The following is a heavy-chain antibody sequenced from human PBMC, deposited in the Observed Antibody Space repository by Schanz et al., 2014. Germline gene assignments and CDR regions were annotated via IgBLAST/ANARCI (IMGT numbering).Heavy chain of an antibody. J-gene: IGHJ4*02. V-gene: IGHV3-48*01. CDR1: GFTFSSYG. CDR3: VRDSFFAFDY. Sequence: VQLVESGGGVVQPGRSLRLSCAASGFTFSSYGMHWVRQAPGKGLEWVSYISSSSSTRYYADSVKGRFTISRDNAKNSLFLQMNSLRAEDTAVYYCVRDSFFAFDYWGQGTLVTVSS. D-gene: IGHD3-3*01. CDR2: ISSSSSTR.